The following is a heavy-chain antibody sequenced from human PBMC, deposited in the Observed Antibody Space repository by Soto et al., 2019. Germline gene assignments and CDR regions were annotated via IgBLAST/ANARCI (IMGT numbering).Heavy chain of an antibody. D-gene: IGHD2-15*01. CDR3: ARVLYCSGGSCYPLYGMDV. Sequence: ASVKVSCKASGYTFTSYAMHRVRQAPGQRLEWMGWINAGNGNTKYSQKFQGRVTITRDTSASTAYMELSSLRSEDTAVYYCARVLYCSGGSCYPLYGMDVWGQGTTVTVSS. V-gene: IGHV1-3*01. CDR2: INAGNGNT. J-gene: IGHJ6*02. CDR1: GYTFTSYA.